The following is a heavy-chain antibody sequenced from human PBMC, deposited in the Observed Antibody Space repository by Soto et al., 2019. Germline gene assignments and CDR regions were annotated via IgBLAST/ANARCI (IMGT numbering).Heavy chain of an antibody. V-gene: IGHV5-51*01. CDR3: AKERIAARLKYYYYYYGMDV. J-gene: IGHJ6*02. CDR2: IYPGDSDT. CDR1: GYTFTDYW. D-gene: IGHD6-6*01. Sequence: GESLKISCKGSGYTFTDYWIGWVRQLPGKGLEWMGIIYPGDSDTRYSPSFQGHVTITVDKSTSTAYLQWNTLKASDTAVYYCAKERIAARLKYYYYYYGMDVWGQGTTVTVSS.